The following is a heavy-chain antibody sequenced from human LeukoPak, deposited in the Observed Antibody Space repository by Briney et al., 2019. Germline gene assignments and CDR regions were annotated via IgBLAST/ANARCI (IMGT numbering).Heavy chain of an antibody. CDR3: AKDARYCSSTSCYRGNFYYYYMDV. CDR2: IRYDGSNK. V-gene: IGHV3-30*02. J-gene: IGHJ6*03. D-gene: IGHD2-2*02. Sequence: GGSLRLSCAASGFTFSSYGMHWVRQAPGKGLEWVAFIRYDGSNKYYADSVKGRFTISRDNSKNTLYLQMNSLRAEDTAVYYCAKDARYCSSTSCYRGNFYYYYMDVWGKGTTVTVSS. CDR1: GFTFSSYG.